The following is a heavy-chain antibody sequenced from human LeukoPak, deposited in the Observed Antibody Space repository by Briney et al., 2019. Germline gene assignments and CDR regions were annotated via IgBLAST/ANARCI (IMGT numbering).Heavy chain of an antibody. Sequence: ASVKVSCKASGYTFTGYYMHWVRQAPGQGLEWMGWINPNSGGTNYAQRFQGRVTMTRDTSISTAYMELSRLRSDDTAVYYCARATLGTSSSLVWGQGTLVTVSS. CDR2: INPNSGGT. CDR1: GYTFTGYY. D-gene: IGHD6-6*01. J-gene: IGHJ4*02. CDR3: ARATLGTSSSLV. V-gene: IGHV1-2*02.